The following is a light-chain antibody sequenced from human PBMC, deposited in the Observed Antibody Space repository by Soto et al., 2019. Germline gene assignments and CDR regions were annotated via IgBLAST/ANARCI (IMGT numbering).Light chain of an antibody. Sequence: DIQMTQSPSTLSASVGDRVTITCRASQSISSWLAWYQQKPGQAPKLLIYKASSLESGVPSRFSGSESGTEFTLTISSRQPDDFATYYCQQYNSYWTFGQGTKVEIK. CDR3: QQYNSYWT. CDR1: QSISSW. CDR2: KAS. V-gene: IGKV1-5*03. J-gene: IGKJ1*01.